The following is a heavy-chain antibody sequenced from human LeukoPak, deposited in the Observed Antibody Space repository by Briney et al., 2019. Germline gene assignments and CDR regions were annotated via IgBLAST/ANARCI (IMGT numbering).Heavy chain of an antibody. V-gene: IGHV1-24*01. D-gene: IGHD1-26*01. J-gene: IGHJ5*02. CDR3: ATGEFLFVGATKYGWFDP. CDR1: GYTLTELS. CDR2: FGPEDGET. Sequence: ASVKVSCKVSGYTLTELSMHWVRQAPGKGLEWMGGFGPEDGETIYAQKFQGRVTMTEDTSTDTAYMELSSLRSEDTAVYYCATGEFLFVGATKYGWFDPWGQGTLVTVSS.